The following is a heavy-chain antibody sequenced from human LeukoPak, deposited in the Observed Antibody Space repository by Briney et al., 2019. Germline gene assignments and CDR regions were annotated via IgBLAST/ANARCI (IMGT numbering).Heavy chain of an antibody. CDR3: ARDRAYSSGWSFDY. J-gene: IGHJ4*02. D-gene: IGHD6-19*01. V-gene: IGHV3-30-3*01. CDR2: ISYDGGNK. CDR1: GFTFSSYA. Sequence: PGRSLRLSCAASGFTFSSYAMHWVRQAPGKGLEWVAVISYDGGNKYYADSVKGRFTISRDNSKNTLYLQMNSLRAEDTAVYYCARDRAYSSGWSFDYWGQGTLVTVSS.